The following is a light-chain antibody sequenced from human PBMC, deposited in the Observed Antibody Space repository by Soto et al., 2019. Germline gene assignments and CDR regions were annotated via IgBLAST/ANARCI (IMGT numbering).Light chain of an antibody. CDR1: QTVSSSY. V-gene: IGKV3-20*01. CDR3: HQYGGSPTCT. CDR2: VTS. J-gene: IGKJ1*01. Sequence: EMVLKQSPGTVSFSAGESATLSCRASQTVSSSYVAWYQQKPGQAPRLLMYVTSTRATGIPDRFSGSGSGTDFSLTISRLEPEDFAVYYCHQYGGSPTCTFGQGTKLENK.